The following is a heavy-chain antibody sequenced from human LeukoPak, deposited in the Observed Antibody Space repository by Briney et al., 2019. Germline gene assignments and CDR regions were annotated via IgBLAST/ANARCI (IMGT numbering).Heavy chain of an antibody. CDR1: GFTFSSYA. V-gene: IGHV3-30-3*01. D-gene: IGHD3-10*01. J-gene: IGHJ6*02. Sequence: PGGSLRLSCAASGFTFSSYAMHWVRQAPGMGLEWVAVISYDGSNKYYADSVKGRFTISRDNSKNTLYLQMNSLRAEDTAVYYCARVRRRYYGSGSWSLYVWGQGTTVTVSS. CDR2: ISYDGSNK. CDR3: ARVRRRYYGSGSWSLYV.